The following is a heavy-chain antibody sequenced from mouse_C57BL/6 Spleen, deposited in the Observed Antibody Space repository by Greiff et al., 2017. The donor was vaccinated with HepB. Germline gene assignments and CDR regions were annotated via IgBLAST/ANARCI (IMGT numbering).Heavy chain of an antibody. J-gene: IGHJ2*01. D-gene: IGHD1-1*01. CDR2: IHPNSGST. Sequence: QVQLQQPGAELVKPGASVKLSCKASGYTFTSYWMHWVKQRPGQGLEWIGMIHPNSGSTNYNEKFKSKATLTVDKSSSTAYMQLSSLTSEDSAVYYCITTVVATPGDYWGQGTTLTVSS. CDR3: ITTVVATPGDY. CDR1: GYTFTSYW. V-gene: IGHV1-64*01.